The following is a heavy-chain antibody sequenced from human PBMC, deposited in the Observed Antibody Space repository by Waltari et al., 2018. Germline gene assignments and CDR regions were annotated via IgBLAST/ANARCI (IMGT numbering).Heavy chain of an antibody. V-gene: IGHV3-74*01. Sequence: EVHLVETGGGLVQPGGSLRLSCAASGLTFSNYWMNWVRQIPGKGLLWISRVNRHGNITTYADSVKGRFTISRDSAKNTLYLQMNSLRAEDSAIYYCTRGGNWQGFDPWGQGTLVTVSS. CDR3: TRGGNWQGFDP. J-gene: IGHJ5*02. CDR1: GLTFSNYW. D-gene: IGHD1-1*01. CDR2: VNRHGNIT.